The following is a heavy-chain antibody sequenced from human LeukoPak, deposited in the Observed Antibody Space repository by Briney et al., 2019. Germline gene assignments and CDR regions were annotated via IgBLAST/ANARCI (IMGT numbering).Heavy chain of an antibody. CDR1: GYTFTGYY. D-gene: IGHD6-6*01. CDR2: INPNSGGT. V-gene: IGHV1-2*02. CDR3: ARLRVSGSVWFDP. Sequence: ASVKVSXKASGYTFTGYYMHWVRQAPGQGLEWMGWINPNSGGTNYAQKFQGRVTMTRDTSISTAYMELSRLRSDDTAVYYCARLRVSGSVWFDPWGQGTLVTVSS. J-gene: IGHJ5*02.